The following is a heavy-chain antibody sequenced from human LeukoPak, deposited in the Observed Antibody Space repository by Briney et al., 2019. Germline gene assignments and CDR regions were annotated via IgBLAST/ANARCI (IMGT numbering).Heavy chain of an antibody. CDR2: INPNSGGT. D-gene: IGHD6-13*01. CDR3: ARGYSSSWYYFDY. Sequence: ASVKVSCKASGYTFTGYYMHWVRQAPGQGLEWMGRINPNSGGTNYAQKFQGRVTMTRDTSISTAHMELSRLRSDDTAVYYCARGYSSSWYYFDYWGQGTLVTVSS. V-gene: IGHV1-2*06. CDR1: GYTFTGYY. J-gene: IGHJ4*02.